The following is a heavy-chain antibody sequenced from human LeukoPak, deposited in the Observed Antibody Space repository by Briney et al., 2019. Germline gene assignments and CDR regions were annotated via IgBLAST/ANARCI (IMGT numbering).Heavy chain of an antibody. V-gene: IGHV3-73*01. J-gene: IGHJ4*02. CDR2: IRSKANSYAT. Sequence: GGSLRLSCAASGFTFSGSAMHWVRQASGKGLEWVGRIRSKANSYATAYAASVKGRFTISRDDSKNTAYLQMNSLKTEDTAVYYCASVNGYSYGHGFDYWGQGTLVTVSS. CDR3: ASVNGYSYGHGFDY. CDR1: GFTFSGSA. D-gene: IGHD5-18*01.